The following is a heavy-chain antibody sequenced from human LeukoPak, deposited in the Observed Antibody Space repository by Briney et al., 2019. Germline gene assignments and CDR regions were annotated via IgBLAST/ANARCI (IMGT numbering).Heavy chain of an antibody. D-gene: IGHD5-24*01. CDR1: GDSISSSY. Sequence: SETLSLTCSVSGDSISSSYWGWIRQSPGKGLEWLGYIYYTGTTIYNSSLKSRVTISLDTSKNQFSLKLTSVTAADTAVYFCATGDGYKFYFDSWGQGTLVTVSS. CDR2: IYYTGTT. J-gene: IGHJ4*02. V-gene: IGHV4-59*08. CDR3: ATGDGYKFYFDS.